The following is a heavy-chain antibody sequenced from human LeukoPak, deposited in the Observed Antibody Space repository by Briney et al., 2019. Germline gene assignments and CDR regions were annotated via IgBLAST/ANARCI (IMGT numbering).Heavy chain of an antibody. J-gene: IGHJ6*02. CDR1: GYTFTSYG. D-gene: IGHD6-19*01. CDR2: ISAYNGNT. CDR3: ARHIIDSGGMVPTGYYGMDV. V-gene: IGHV1-18*01. Sequence: ASVKVSCKASGYTFTSYGISWVRQAPGQGLEWMGWISAYNGNTNYAQKLQGRVTMTTDTSTSTAYMELRSLRSDDTAVYYCARHIIDSGGMVPTGYYGMDVWGQGTTVTVSS.